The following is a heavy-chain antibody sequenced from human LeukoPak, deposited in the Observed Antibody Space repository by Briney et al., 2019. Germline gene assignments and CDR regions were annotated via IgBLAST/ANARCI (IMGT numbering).Heavy chain of an antibody. CDR3: ARVAEYYYDSSGPFDY. J-gene: IGHJ4*02. V-gene: IGHV1-69*13. CDR2: IIPVFGTA. D-gene: IGHD3-22*01. CDR1: GGTFSSYA. Sequence: ASVKVSCKASGGTFSSYAISWVRQAPGQGLEWMGGIIPVFGTANYAQKFQGRVTITADESTSTAYMELSSLRSEDTAVYYCARVAEYYYDSSGPFDYWGQGTLVTVSS.